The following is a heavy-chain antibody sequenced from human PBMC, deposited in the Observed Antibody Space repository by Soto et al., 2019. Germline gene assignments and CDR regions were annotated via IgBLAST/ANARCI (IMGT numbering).Heavy chain of an antibody. CDR1: GYTFSNHG. J-gene: IGHJ4*02. CDR3: ARTCSSVSCYFIY. CDR2: ISPSGNT. V-gene: IGHV1-18*01. Sequence: QVQLVQSGAEVPKPGASVKVSCKASGYTFSNHGITWVRQAPGQGLEWMGWISPSGNTNYAQKLQGRVIMTTDTSTSTAYMELRGPTSDDTAVYFCARTCSSVSCYFIYWGQGTLVTVSS. D-gene: IGHD2-2*01.